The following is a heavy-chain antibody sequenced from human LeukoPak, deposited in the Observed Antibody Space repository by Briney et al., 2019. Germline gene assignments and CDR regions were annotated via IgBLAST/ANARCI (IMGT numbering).Heavy chain of an antibody. CDR1: GFTFSNAW. CDR3: TTDRETYYDFWSGYYTRFY. V-gene: IGHV3-15*01. J-gene: IGHJ4*02. CDR2: IKSKTDGGTT. D-gene: IGHD3-3*01. Sequence: GGSLRLSCAASGFTFSNAWMSWVRQAPGKGLEWVGRIKSKTDGGTTDYAAPVKGRFTISRDDSKNTLYLQMNSLKTEDTAVYCCTTDRETYYDFWSGYYTRFYWGQGTLVTVSS.